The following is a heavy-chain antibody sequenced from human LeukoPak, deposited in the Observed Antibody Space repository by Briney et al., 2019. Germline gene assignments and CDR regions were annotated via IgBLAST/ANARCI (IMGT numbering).Heavy chain of an antibody. J-gene: IGHJ5*02. Sequence: PGGSLRLSCAASGFTFSSYWMSWVRQAPGKGLEWVANIKQDGSEKYYVDSVEGRFTISRDNAKNSLYLQMNSLRAEDTAVYYCARDPKQDIVVVPALGWFDPWGQGTLVTVSS. V-gene: IGHV3-7*01. CDR3: ARDPKQDIVVVPALGWFDP. CDR1: GFTFSSYW. CDR2: IKQDGSEK. D-gene: IGHD2-2*01.